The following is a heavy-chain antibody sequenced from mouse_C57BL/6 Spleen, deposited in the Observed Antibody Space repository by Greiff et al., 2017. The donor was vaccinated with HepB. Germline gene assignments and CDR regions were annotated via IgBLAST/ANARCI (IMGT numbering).Heavy chain of an antibody. V-gene: IGHV1-55*01. CDR3: AREYDGYYGFDY. CDR2: IYPGSGST. Sequence: QVQLQQPGAELVKPGASVKMSCKASGYTFTSYWITWVKQRPGQGLEWIGDIYPGSGSTNYNEKFKSKATLTVDTSSSTAYMQLSSLTSEDSAVYYCAREYDGYYGFDYWGQGTTLTVSS. D-gene: IGHD2-3*01. CDR1: GYTFTSYW. J-gene: IGHJ2*01.